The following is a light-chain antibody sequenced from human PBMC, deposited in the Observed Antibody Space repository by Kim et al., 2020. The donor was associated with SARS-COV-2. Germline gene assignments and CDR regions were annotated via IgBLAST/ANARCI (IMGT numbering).Light chain of an antibody. V-gene: IGLV3-1*01. CDR3: QAWDSSNVV. CDR2: QDS. CDR1: KWGDKY. Sequence: SYELTQPPSVSVSPGQTASITCSGDKWGDKYACWYQQKPGQSPVLVIYQDSKRPSGIPERFSGSNSGNTATLTISGTQAMDEADYYCQAWDSSNVVFGGG. J-gene: IGLJ2*01.